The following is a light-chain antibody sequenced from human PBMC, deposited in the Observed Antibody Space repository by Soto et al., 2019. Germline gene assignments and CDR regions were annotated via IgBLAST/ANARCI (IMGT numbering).Light chain of an antibody. Sequence: QSVLTQPPSASGSPGQSVTIACTGTSSDVGGYNYVSWYQQHPGKAPELMIYEVSKRPSGVPDRFSGSKSGNTDSLTVSGHQAEDEAYYYCSSDAGSNNYVVFGGGTKLTVL. V-gene: IGLV2-8*01. CDR2: EVS. J-gene: IGLJ2*01. CDR1: SSDVGGYNY. CDR3: SSDAGSNNYVV.